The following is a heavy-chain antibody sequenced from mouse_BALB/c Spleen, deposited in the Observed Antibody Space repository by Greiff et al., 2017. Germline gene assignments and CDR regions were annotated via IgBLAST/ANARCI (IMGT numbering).Heavy chain of an antibody. Sequence: VQLQQSGAELVRPGTSVKISCKASGYTFTNYWLGWVKQRPGHGLEWIGDIYPGGGYTNYNEKFKGKATLTADTSSSTAYMQLSSLTSEDSAVYFCARAYGSSYRYFDVWGAGTTVTVSS. CDR3: ARAYGSSYRYFDV. D-gene: IGHD1-1*01. CDR2: IYPGGGYT. CDR1: GYTFTNYW. J-gene: IGHJ1*01. V-gene: IGHV1-63*02.